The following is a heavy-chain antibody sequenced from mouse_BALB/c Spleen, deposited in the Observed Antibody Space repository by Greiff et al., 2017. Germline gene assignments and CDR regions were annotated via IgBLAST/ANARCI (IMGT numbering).Heavy chain of an antibody. CDR1: GFTSSSFG. CDR3: ARAARANAMDY. CDR2: ISSGSSTI. V-gene: IGHV5-17*02. Sequence: EVMLVESGGGLVQPGGSRKLSCAASGFTSSSFGMHWVRQAPEKGLEWVAYISSGSSTIYYADTVKGRFTISRDNPKNTLFLQMTSLRSEDTAMYYCARAARANAMDYWGQGTSVTVSS. D-gene: IGHD3-1*01. J-gene: IGHJ4*01.